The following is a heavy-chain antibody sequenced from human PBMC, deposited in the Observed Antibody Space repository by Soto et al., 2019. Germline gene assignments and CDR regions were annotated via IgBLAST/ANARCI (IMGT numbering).Heavy chain of an antibody. D-gene: IGHD5-12*01. J-gene: IGHJ4*02. Sequence: SETLSLTCTVSGGSISSSSYYWGWIRQPPGKGLEWIGSIYYSGSTYYNPSLKSRVTISVDTSKNQFSLKLSSVTAADTAVYYCARHAVAGYDKYYFDYWGQGTLVTVSS. V-gene: IGHV4-39*01. CDR2: IYYSGST. CDR1: GGSISSSSYY. CDR3: ARHAVAGYDKYYFDY.